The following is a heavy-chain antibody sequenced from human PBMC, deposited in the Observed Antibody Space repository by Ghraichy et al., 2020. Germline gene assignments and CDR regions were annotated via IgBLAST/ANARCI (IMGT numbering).Heavy chain of an antibody. CDR3: YGSGSYITPDY. J-gene: IGHJ4*02. D-gene: IGHD3-10*01. CDR1: GYTFTSYY. CDR2: INPSGGST. Sequence: ASVKVSCKASGYTFTSYYMHWVRQAPGQGLEWMGIINPSGGSTSYAQKFQGRVTMTRDTSTSTVYMELSSLRSEDTAVYYCYGSGSYITPDYWGQGTLVTVSS. V-gene: IGHV1-46*01.